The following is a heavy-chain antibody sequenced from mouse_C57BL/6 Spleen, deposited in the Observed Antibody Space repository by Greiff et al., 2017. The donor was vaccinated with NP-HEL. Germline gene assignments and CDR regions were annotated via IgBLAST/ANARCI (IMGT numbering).Heavy chain of an antibody. CDR3: AREGYYAMDY. Sequence: VESGGGLVKPGGSLKLSCAASGFTFSSYAMSWVRQTPEKRLEWVATISDGGSYTYYPDNVKGRFTISRDNAKNNLYLQMSHLKSEDTAMYYCAREGYYAMDYWGQGTSVTVSS. J-gene: IGHJ4*01. CDR2: ISDGGSYT. CDR1: GFTFSSYA. V-gene: IGHV5-4*01.